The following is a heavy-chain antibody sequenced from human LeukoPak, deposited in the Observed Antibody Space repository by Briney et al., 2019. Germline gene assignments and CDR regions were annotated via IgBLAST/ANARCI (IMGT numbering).Heavy chain of an antibody. Sequence: PGRSLRLSCAASGFTFSSYGMHWVRQAPGKGLEGVAAIRYDGSDKYYADSVKGRFTISRDNSKNTLYLQMNSLRPEGTAVYYCARDPRSITSYFDSWGQGTLVTVSS. CDR3: ARDPRSITSYFDS. CDR1: GFTFSSYG. D-gene: IGHD2-2*01. CDR2: IRYDGSDK. V-gene: IGHV3-33*01. J-gene: IGHJ4*02.